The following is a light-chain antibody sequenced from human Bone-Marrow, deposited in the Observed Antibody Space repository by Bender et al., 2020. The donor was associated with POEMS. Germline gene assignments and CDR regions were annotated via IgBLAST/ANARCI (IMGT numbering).Light chain of an antibody. CDR1: KIDTKS. CDR3: FATGSSGNRRV. V-gene: IGLV3-10*01. J-gene: IGLJ3*02. Sequence: SYVLTQPPLVSVAPGQTARITCGGTKIDTKSVHWYQQKSGQAPVLVIFEDSKRPSGIPERFSGSSSGAKATLTISGAQVEDEGDYYCFATGSSGNRRVFGGGTKVTVL. CDR2: EDS.